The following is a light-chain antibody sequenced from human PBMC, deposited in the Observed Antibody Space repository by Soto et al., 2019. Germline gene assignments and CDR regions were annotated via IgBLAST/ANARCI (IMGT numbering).Light chain of an antibody. CDR1: QSIRSN. Sequence: EIVMTQSPATLSVSPGASATLSRRASQSIRSNFAWYQQKPGQAPRLLIYGASTRATGVPARFSGSGSGTEFTLTISSLQSEDFAVYYCQQYNNWPPLTFGGGTKVDIK. CDR2: GAS. CDR3: QQYNNWPPLT. V-gene: IGKV3-15*01. J-gene: IGKJ4*01.